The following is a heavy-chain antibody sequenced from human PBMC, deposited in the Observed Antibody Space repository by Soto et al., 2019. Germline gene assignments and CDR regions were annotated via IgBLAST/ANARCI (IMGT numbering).Heavy chain of an antibody. D-gene: IGHD5-18*01. CDR2: IYYSGST. V-gene: IGHV4-31*03. Sequence: TSETLSLTCTVSGGSISSGGYYWSWIRQHPGKGLEWIGYIYYSGSTYYNPSLKSRVTISVDTSKNQFSLKLSSVTAADTAVYFCARYGYSYGIPASDAFDIWGQGTMVTVSS. CDR1: GGSISSGGYY. CDR3: ARYGYSYGIPASDAFDI. J-gene: IGHJ3*02.